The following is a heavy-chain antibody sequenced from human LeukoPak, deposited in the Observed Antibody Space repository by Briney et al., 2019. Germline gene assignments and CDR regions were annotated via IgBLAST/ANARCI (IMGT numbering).Heavy chain of an antibody. CDR2: IYYSGST. CDR3: ARDRMTAAGRGGWFDP. D-gene: IGHD6-13*01. J-gene: IGHJ5*02. Sequence: SETLSLTCTVPGGSISSYYWSWIRQHPGKGLEWIGYIYYSGSTYYNPSLKSRVTISVDTSKNQFSLKLSSVTAADTAVYYCARDRMTAAGRGGWFDPWGQGTLVTVSS. CDR1: GGSISSYY. V-gene: IGHV4-59*06.